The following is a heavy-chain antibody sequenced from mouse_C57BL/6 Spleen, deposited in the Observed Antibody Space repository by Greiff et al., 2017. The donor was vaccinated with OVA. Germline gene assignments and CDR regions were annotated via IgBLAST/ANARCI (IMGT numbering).Heavy chain of an antibody. Sequence: QVQLQQSGAELVRPGSSVKLSCKDSYFAFMASAMHWVKQRPGHGLEWIGSFTMYSDATEYRENFKGKATLTANTSSCPACIELSSQTSEVSAVYYCARESTTLVDWGQGTTLTVSA. CDR2: FTMYSDAT. CDR1: YFAFMASA. D-gene: IGHD1-1*01. J-gene: IGHJ2*01. CDR3: ARESTTLVD. V-gene: IGHV1-49*01.